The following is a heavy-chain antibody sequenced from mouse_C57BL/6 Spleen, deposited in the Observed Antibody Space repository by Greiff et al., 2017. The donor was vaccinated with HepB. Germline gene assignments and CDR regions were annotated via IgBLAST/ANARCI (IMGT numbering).Heavy chain of an antibody. Sequence: EVKVEESGGGLVKPGGSLKLSCAASGFTFSSYAMSWVRQTPEKRLEWVATISDGGSYTYYPDNVKGRFTISRDNAKNNLYLQMSHLKSEDTAMNYCARVYYGSNYFDYWGQGTTLTVSS. D-gene: IGHD1-1*01. CDR1: GFTFSSYA. CDR3: ARVYYGSNYFDY. J-gene: IGHJ2*01. CDR2: ISDGGSYT. V-gene: IGHV5-4*03.